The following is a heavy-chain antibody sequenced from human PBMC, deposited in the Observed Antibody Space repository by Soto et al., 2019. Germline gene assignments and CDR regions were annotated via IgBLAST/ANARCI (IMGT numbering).Heavy chain of an antibody. CDR1: GYTLTEIS. CDR3: ATYSSGWTTYFDY. CDR2: FDPEDGET. V-gene: IGHV1-24*01. Sequence: GASVKVSWKVSGYTLTEISMHWVRQAPGKGLEWMGGFDPEDGETIYAQKFQGRVTMTEDTSTDTAYMELSSLRSEDTAVYYCATYSSGWTTYFDYWGQGTLVTVSS. D-gene: IGHD6-19*01. J-gene: IGHJ4*02.